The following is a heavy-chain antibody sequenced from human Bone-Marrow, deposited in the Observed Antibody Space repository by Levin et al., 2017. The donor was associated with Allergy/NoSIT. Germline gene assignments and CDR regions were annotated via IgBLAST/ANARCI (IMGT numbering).Heavy chain of an antibody. CDR2: IGSKSKNYAT. Sequence: GGSLRLSCAASGFTFSGSSIHWVRQASGKGLEWVGHIGSKSKNYATVYAASLKGRFSISRDDSKNTAYLQMNGLKTEDTAVYYCTRRRDLLTAYDPRRGFMDAWGKGSTVTVSS. CDR1: GFTFSGSS. J-gene: IGHJ6*03. CDR3: TRRRDLLTAYDPRRGFMDA. V-gene: IGHV3-73*01. D-gene: IGHD3-9*01.